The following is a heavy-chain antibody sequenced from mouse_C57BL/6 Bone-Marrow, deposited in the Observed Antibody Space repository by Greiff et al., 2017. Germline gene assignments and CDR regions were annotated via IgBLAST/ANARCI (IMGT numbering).Heavy chain of an antibody. CDR1: DSEVFPIAY. J-gene: IGHJ1*03. Sequence: VQLQQSGSELRSPGSSVKLSCKDFDSEVFPIAYMSWVRQNPGHGFECSGGILPSIGRTIYGEKFEDKATLDADTLSNTAYLELNSPTSEDSAIYYGARRYYGSSPRWYFDVWGTGTTVTVTS. CDR3: ARRYYGSSPRWYFDV. D-gene: IGHD1-1*01. V-gene: IGHV15-2*01. CDR2: ILPSIGRT.